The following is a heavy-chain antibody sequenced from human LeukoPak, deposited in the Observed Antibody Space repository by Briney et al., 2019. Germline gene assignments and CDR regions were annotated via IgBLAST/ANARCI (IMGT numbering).Heavy chain of an antibody. CDR1: GFTFSSYT. D-gene: IGHD2-2*01. CDR2: ISTTGTYI. V-gene: IGHV3-21*01. J-gene: IGHJ6*02. Sequence: PGGSLRLSCAASGFTFSSYTMNWVRQAPGKGLEWVSSISTTGTYIYYADSVKGRFTISRGNAKKSLYLQMNSLIAEDTAVYYCAAVVPAAPYYYYGMDVWGQGTTVTVSS. CDR3: AAVVPAAPYYYYGMDV.